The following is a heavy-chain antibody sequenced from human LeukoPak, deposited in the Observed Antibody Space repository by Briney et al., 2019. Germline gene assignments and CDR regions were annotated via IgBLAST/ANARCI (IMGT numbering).Heavy chain of an antibody. D-gene: IGHD5-18*01. Sequence: GGSLRLSCAASGFTFSNYALSWVRQAPGKGLERVSGISGSGGSTYYADSVKGRFTISRDNSKDTLYLQMNSLRAEDTAIYYCAKGLIQLWTLFDYWGQGTLVTVSS. CDR2: ISGSGGST. J-gene: IGHJ4*02. CDR1: GFTFSNYA. V-gene: IGHV3-23*01. CDR3: AKGLIQLWTLFDY.